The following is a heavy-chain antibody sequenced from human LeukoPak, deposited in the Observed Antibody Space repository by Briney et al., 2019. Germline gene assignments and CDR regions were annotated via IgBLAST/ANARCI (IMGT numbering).Heavy chain of an antibody. CDR1: GFTFSSYG. Sequence: PGRSLRLSCAASGFTFSSYGMHWVRQAPGKGLEWVAVISYDGSNKYYADSVKGRFTISRDNSKNTLYLQMNSLRAEDTAVYYCATAVASSSGWYADYWGQGTLVTVSS. CDR2: ISYDGSNK. J-gene: IGHJ4*02. D-gene: IGHD6-19*01. CDR3: ATAVASSSGWYADY. V-gene: IGHV3-30*03.